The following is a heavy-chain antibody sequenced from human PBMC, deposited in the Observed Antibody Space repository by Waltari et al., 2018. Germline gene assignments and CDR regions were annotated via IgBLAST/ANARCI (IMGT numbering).Heavy chain of an antibody. D-gene: IGHD2-15*01. CDR2: INAVKGNT. V-gene: IGHV1-3*01. CDR3: AGGLGILGYCSGGSCEHFDY. Sequence: QVQLVQSGAEVKKPGASVKVSCKASGYTFTSYAMHWVRQAPGQRLEWMGWINAVKGNTKCSQKFQGRVTITRETSASTAYMELSSLRSEDTAVYYCAGGLGILGYCSGGSCEHFDYWGQGTLVTVSS. CDR1: GYTFTSYA. J-gene: IGHJ4*02.